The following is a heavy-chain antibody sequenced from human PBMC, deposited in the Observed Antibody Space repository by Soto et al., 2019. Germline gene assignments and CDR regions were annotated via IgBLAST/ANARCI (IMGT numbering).Heavy chain of an antibody. D-gene: IGHD4-17*01. Sequence: QVQLVQSGAAVKKPGASVKVSCQASGYSFSNNGISWVRQAPGQGFEWMGWINGDNGNTNYAQKFQGRVTMTTDTSTSTGYMELRSLRSDDTSVYYCARDLGYGDYGTDFWGQGTLVTVSS. V-gene: IGHV1-18*04. CDR3: ARDLGYGDYGTDF. J-gene: IGHJ4*02. CDR1: GYSFSNNG. CDR2: INGDNGNT.